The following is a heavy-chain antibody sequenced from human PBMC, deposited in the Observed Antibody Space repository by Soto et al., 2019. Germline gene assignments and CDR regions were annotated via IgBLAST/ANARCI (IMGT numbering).Heavy chain of an antibody. V-gene: IGHV3-33*01. J-gene: IGHJ4*02. Sequence: QVQLVESGGGVVQPGRSLRLSCAASGFTFSSYGMHWVRQAPGKGLEWVAVIWYDGSNKYYADSVKGRFTISRDNSKNTLYLQMNSLRAEDTAVYYCARADYYDSSGPGDYWGQGTLVTVSS. D-gene: IGHD3-22*01. CDR1: GFTFSSYG. CDR3: ARADYYDSSGPGDY. CDR2: IWYDGSNK.